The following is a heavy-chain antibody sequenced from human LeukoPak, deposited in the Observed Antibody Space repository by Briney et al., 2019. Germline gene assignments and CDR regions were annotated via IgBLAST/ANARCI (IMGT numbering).Heavy chain of an antibody. CDR2: ISSSSSYI. D-gene: IGHD6-13*01. J-gene: IGHJ6*03. Sequence: PGGSLRLSCAASGFTFSSYSMNWVRQAPGKGLEWVSSISSSSSYIYYADSVKGRFTISRDNAKNSLYLQMNSVRAEDTAVYYCARVAAAGTFYYYYYMDVWGKGTTVTVSS. V-gene: IGHV3-21*01. CDR3: ARVAAAGTFYYYYYMDV. CDR1: GFTFSSYS.